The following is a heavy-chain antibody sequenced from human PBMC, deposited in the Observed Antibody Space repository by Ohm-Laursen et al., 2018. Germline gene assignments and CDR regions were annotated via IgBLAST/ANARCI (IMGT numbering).Heavy chain of an antibody. V-gene: IGHV3-11*01. Sequence: TLSCPASGFSVSDYYMSWIRLPPGKGLEGVSYIDSSGTNKYYADSVQGLFTISRDNAKNSLYPQINSLRVEETAVYFCSGDYQGCNYNNNGNFDNWGQGTLVTVSS. D-gene: IGHD1-1*01. J-gene: IGHJ4*01. CDR1: GFSVSDYY. CDR3: SGDYQGCNYNNNGNFDN. CDR2: IDSSGTNK.